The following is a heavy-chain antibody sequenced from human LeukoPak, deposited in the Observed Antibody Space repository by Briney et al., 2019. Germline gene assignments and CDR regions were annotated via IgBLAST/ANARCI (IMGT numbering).Heavy chain of an antibody. V-gene: IGHV4-34*01. Sequence: PSETLSLTCAVYGGSFSGYYWSWIRQPPGKGLEWIGEINHSGSTNYNPSLKSRVTISVDTSKNQFSLKLSSVTAADTAVYYCARGRYYCGSGSYFNWFDPWGQGTLVTVSS. J-gene: IGHJ5*02. CDR1: GGSFSGYY. D-gene: IGHD3-10*01. CDR3: ARGRYYCGSGSYFNWFDP. CDR2: INHSGST.